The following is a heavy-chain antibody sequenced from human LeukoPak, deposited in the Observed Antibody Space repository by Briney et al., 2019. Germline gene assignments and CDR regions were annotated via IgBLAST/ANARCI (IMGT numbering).Heavy chain of an antibody. CDR2: IYHSEST. J-gene: IGHJ3*02. V-gene: IGHV4-38-2*02. CDR1: GYPISSGFY. CDR3: KGYEGDAFDI. Sequence: PSETLSLTCTVSGYPISSGFYWGWIRQPPGKGLEWIGNIYHSESTYCNPSLKSRVTISVDTSKNQFSLKLSSVTAADTAVYYCKGYEGDAFDIWGQGTMVTVSS. D-gene: IGHD3-3*01.